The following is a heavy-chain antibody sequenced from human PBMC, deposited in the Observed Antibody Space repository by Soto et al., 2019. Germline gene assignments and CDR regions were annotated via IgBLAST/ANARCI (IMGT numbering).Heavy chain of an antibody. CDR1: GFTFSSYA. CDR3: AKSSGSYGTIAKDDY. D-gene: IGHD1-26*01. CDR2: ISGSGGST. J-gene: IGHJ4*02. V-gene: IGHV3-23*01. Sequence: GGSLSLSCAASGFTFSSYAMSWVRQAPGKGLEWVSAISGSGGSTYYADSVKGRFTISRDNSKNTLYLQMNSLRAEDTAVYYCAKSSGSYGTIAKDDYWGQGTLVTVSS.